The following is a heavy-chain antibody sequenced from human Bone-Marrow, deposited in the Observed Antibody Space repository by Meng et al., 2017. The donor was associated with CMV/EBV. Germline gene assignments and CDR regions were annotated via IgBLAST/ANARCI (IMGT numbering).Heavy chain of an antibody. V-gene: IGHV1-69*12. J-gene: IGHJ4*02. CDR2: IIPIFGTA. CDR1: GGTFSSYA. Sequence: VLLGRFGAEVSKPGSSVTVSCKASGGTFSSYAISWVRQAPGQGLEWMGGIIPIFGTANYVQKFQGRVTITADESTSTAYMELSSLRSEDTAVYYCAWGGRWYRFDYWGQGTLVTVSS. D-gene: IGHD3-16*01. CDR3: AWGGRWYRFDY.